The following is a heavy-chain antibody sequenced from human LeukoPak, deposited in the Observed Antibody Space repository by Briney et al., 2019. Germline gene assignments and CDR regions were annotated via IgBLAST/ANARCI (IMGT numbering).Heavy chain of an antibody. CDR1: GGSITSDAYY. J-gene: IGHJ5*02. CDR3: ARANSPNWFDP. V-gene: IGHV4-61*02. D-gene: IGHD2/OR15-2a*01. CDR2: VHTSRST. Sequence: SETLSLTCTVSGGSITSDAYYWSWIRQPAGKGLEWIGRVHTSRSTNYNPSLKSRVTISLDTSKNQFSLRMSSVTAADTAVYYCARANSPNWFDPWGQGTLVTVSS.